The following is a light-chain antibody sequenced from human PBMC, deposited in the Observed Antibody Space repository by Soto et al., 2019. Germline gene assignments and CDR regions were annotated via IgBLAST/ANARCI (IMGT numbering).Light chain of an antibody. CDR3: QTWGTGIQGV. CDR1: SGHRSYA. J-gene: IGLJ2*01. V-gene: IGLV4-69*02. Sequence: QTVVTQSPSASASLGASVKLTCTLSSGHRSYAIAWHQQQPDKGPRYLMKLNSDGSHSKGDGIPDRFSGSSSGAERYLTISSLQSEDEADYYCQTWGTGIQGVFGGGTKLTVL. CDR2: LNSDGSH.